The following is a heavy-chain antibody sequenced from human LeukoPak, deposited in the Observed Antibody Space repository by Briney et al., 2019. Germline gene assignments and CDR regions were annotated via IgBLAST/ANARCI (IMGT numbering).Heavy chain of an antibody. CDR2: INHSGST. D-gene: IGHD1-7*01. V-gene: IGHV4-34*01. CDR3: ARGGNYADY. CDR1: GGSFSGYY. Sequence: SETLSLTCAVYGGSFSGYYWSWIRQPPGKGPEWIGEINHSGSTNYNPSLKSRVTISVDTSKNQFSLKLSSVTAADTAVYYCARGGNYADYWGQGTLVTVSS. J-gene: IGHJ4*02.